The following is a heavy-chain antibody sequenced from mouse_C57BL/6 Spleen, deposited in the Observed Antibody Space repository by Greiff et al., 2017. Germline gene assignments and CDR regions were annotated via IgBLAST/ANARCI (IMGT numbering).Heavy chain of an antibody. CDR2: ISSGSSTI. J-gene: IGHJ4*01. CDR1: GFTFSDYG. CDR3: ARLGVYDYAMDY. D-gene: IGHD2-3*01. V-gene: IGHV5-17*01. Sequence: EVQRVESGGGLVKPGGSLKLSCAASGFTFSDYGMHWVRQAPEKGLEWVAYISSGSSTIDYADTVKGRFTISKDNAKNTLFLQMTSLRSEDTAMYYCARLGVYDYAMDYWGQGTSVTVSS.